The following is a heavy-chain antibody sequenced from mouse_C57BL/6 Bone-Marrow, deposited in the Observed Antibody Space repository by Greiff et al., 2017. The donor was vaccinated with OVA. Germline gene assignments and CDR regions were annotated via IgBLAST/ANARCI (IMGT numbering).Heavy chain of an antibody. V-gene: IGHV1-64*01. CDR1: GYTFTSYW. D-gene: IGHD1-1*01. CDR2: IHPNSGST. J-gene: IGHJ2*01. Sequence: QVQLKQPGAELVKPGASVKLSCKASGYTFTSYWMHWVKQRPGQGLEWIGMIHPNSGSTNYNEKFKSKATLTVDKSSSTAYMQLSSLTSEDSAVYYCAREGFYYYGSSPHYFDYWGQGTTLTVSS. CDR3: AREGFYYYGSSPHYFDY.